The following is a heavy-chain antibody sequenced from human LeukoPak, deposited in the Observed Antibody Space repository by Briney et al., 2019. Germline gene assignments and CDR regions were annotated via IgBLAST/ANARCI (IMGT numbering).Heavy chain of an antibody. CDR1: GFNFKNYG. CDR2: LWYDGSHE. J-gene: IGHJ4*02. D-gene: IGHD4-17*01. CDR3: AKDAGDFGDSYFDH. Sequence: PGGSLRLSCAASGFNFKNYGMHWVRQAPGKGLEWVAALWYDGSHEYYADSVKGRFTISRDNFKNTLFVEMNGLRAGDTAIYYCAKDAGDFGDSYFDHWGQGTPVTVSS. V-gene: IGHV3-33*06.